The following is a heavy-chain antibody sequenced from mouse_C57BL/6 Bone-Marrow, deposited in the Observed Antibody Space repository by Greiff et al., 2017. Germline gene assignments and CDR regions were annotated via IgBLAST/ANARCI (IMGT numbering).Heavy chain of an antibody. CDR2: IDPNSGGT. Sequence: QVQLQQPGAEFVKPGASVKLSCKAPGYTFTSYWMHWVKQRPGRGLEWIGRIDPNSGGTKYNEKFKSKAHLTVAKPSSTAYMPLSSLTSEDSAVYYCAHGNYFYWYFAVWGTGTTVTVSS. J-gene: IGHJ1*03. CDR1: GYTFTSYW. CDR3: AHGNYFYWYFAV. V-gene: IGHV1-72*01. D-gene: IGHD2-1*01.